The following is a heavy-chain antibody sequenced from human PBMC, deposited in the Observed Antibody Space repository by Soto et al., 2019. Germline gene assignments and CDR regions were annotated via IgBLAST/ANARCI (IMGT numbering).Heavy chain of an antibody. Sequence: SGGSLRLSCAASGFTFARYWMHWVRQAPGKGLVWVSRIKSDGSTTIYADSVRGRFTISRDNAKNTVYLQMNSLRAEDTAVYYCAIRASYYDSSGYFDYWGQGT. CDR1: GFTFARYW. V-gene: IGHV3-74*01. CDR3: AIRASYYDSSGYFDY. J-gene: IGHJ4*02. CDR2: IKSDGSTT. D-gene: IGHD3-22*01.